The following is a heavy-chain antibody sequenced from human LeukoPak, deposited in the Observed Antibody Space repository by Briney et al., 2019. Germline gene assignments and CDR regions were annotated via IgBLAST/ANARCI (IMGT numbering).Heavy chain of an antibody. CDR3: VRLPTGSGREALDI. Sequence: GSLRLSCAASGFTFSTYWMSWVRQAPGKGLEWVANIKEDGSEKYYVESLKGRFTISRDNAKNSLYLQMNSLRAEDTAVYYCVRLPTGSGREALDIWGQGTMVTVSS. V-gene: IGHV3-7*03. CDR2: IKEDGSEK. J-gene: IGHJ3*02. D-gene: IGHD3-10*01. CDR1: GFTFSTYW.